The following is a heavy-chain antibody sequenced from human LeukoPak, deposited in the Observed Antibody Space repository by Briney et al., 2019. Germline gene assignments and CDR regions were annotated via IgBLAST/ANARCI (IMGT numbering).Heavy chain of an antibody. Sequence: GGSLRLSCAASGFTFSSYWMSWVRQAPGKGLEWGANIKQDGSEKNYVDSVKGRFTISRDNSKNTLYLQMNSLRAEDTAVYYCARCGTSTPLGGWNYWGQGTLVTVSS. V-gene: IGHV3-7*01. CDR1: GFTFSSYW. J-gene: IGHJ4*02. D-gene: IGHD1-14*01. CDR2: IKQDGSEK. CDR3: ARCGTSTPLGGWNY.